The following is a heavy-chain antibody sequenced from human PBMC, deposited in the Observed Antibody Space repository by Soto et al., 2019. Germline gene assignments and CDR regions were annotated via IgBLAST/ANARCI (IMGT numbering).Heavy chain of an antibody. J-gene: IGHJ4*02. CDR3: VRDGSCTYGFCYTNLFDL. D-gene: IGHD2-8*01. Sequence: ALRLSCAASGFTFSDYSMNWVRQAPGKGLEWIAYFSRSRSSDIIYYADSVEGRFTVSRDNAKSSLFLQMNSLRDEDTAVYYCVRDGSCTYGFCYTNLFDLWGQGSLVTVSS. CDR2: FSRSRSSDII. V-gene: IGHV3-48*02. CDR1: GFTFSDYS.